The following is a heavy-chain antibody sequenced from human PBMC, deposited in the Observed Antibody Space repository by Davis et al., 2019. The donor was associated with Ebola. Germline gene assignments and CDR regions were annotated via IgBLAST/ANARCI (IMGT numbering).Heavy chain of an antibody. D-gene: IGHD3-22*01. J-gene: IGHJ4*02. Sequence: GESLKISCAASGLTVSSNYMSWVRQAPGKGLEWVSVIYSGGSTYYADSVKSRFTISRDNLKDTLYLQMNSLRVEDTAIYYCARADYDSSGYYHGFDYWGQGALVTVSS. V-gene: IGHV3-66*01. CDR2: IYSGGST. CDR3: ARADYDSSGYYHGFDY. CDR1: GLTVSSNY.